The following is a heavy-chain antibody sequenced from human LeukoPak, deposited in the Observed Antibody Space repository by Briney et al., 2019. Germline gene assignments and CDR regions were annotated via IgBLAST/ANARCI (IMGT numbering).Heavy chain of an antibody. CDR1: GVTISSGDYY. D-gene: IGHD3-3*01. J-gene: IGHJ6*03. V-gene: IGHV4-30-4*08. CDR2: IYYSGST. Sequence: SQTLSLTCTVSGVTISSGDYYWSWNRQPPGRGREWIGYIYYSGSTYYNPSLKSRVTISVDTPKNQFSLKLSSVTAADTAVYYCARAPPTYFWSGYGYYYMDVWGKGTTVTVSS. CDR3: ARAPPTYFWSGYGYYYMDV.